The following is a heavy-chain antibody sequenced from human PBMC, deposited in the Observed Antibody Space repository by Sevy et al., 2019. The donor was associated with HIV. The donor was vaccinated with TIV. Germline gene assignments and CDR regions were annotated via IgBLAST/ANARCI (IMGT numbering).Heavy chain of an antibody. J-gene: IGHJ4*02. V-gene: IGHV3-7*01. Sequence: GGSLRLSCAASGFPFRSYWMTWVRQAPGKGLEWVANIKQDGSEKYYVDSVKGRFTISRDNAKNSLYLQVNSLRAEDTAVYYCARPPPYCSGGSCYLEYWGQGTLVTVSS. D-gene: IGHD2-15*01. CDR2: IKQDGSEK. CDR3: ARPPPYCSGGSCYLEY. CDR1: GFPFRSYW.